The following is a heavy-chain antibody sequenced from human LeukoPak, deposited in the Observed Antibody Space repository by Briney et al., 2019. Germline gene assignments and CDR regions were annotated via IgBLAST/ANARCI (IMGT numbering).Heavy chain of an antibody. CDR2: IYYTGGT. J-gene: IGHJ4*02. CDR3: ASFPSYYYGSGSPHDY. CDR1: GASISSNY. Sequence: PSETLSLTCTVSGASISSNYWTWIRQPPGKGLEYIGYIYYTGGTNYNPSLKSRVTISVDTSKNQFSLKLSSVTAADTAVYYCASFPSYYYGSGSPHDYWGQGTLVTVSS. D-gene: IGHD3-10*01. V-gene: IGHV4-59*08.